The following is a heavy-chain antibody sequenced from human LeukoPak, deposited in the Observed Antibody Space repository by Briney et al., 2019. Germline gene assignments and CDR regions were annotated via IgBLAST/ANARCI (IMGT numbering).Heavy chain of an antibody. Sequence: ASVKVSCKASGYTFTGYYMHWVRQAPGQGLEWMGRINPNSGGTNYAQKFQGRVTMTRDTSISTAYMELSRLRSDDTAVYYCAGRQYFRQDYYDSSGSMAFDIWGQGTMVTVSS. CDR2: INPNSGGT. D-gene: IGHD3-22*01. V-gene: IGHV1-2*06. CDR3: AGRQYFRQDYYDSSGSMAFDI. CDR1: GYTFTGYY. J-gene: IGHJ3*02.